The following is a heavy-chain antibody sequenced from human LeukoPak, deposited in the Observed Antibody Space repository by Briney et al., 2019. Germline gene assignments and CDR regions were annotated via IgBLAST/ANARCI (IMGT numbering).Heavy chain of an antibody. Sequence: PSETLSLICTVSGASISSSSYYWGWIRQPPGKGLEWIGSLYYSGSTYYNPSFKSRVTISADTSKNQFSLKVTSVTAADTAVYYCAGVTGFDYWGQGTLVTVSS. CDR2: LYYSGST. D-gene: IGHD5-18*01. J-gene: IGHJ4*02. CDR1: GASISSSSYY. V-gene: IGHV4-39*01. CDR3: AGVTGFDY.